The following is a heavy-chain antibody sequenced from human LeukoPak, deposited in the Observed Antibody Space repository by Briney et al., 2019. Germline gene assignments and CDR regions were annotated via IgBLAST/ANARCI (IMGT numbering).Heavy chain of an antibody. D-gene: IGHD6-19*01. J-gene: IGHJ4*02. CDR2: ISGSGGST. Sequence: PGGSLRLSCAASGFTFSSYAMSWVRQAPGKGLEWVSAISGSGGSTYYADSVKGRFTISRDNSKNTLYLQMNSLRAEDTAVYYCARALSYSSGWYGDYWGQGTLVTVSS. V-gene: IGHV3-23*01. CDR3: ARALSYSSGWYGDY. CDR1: GFTFSSYA.